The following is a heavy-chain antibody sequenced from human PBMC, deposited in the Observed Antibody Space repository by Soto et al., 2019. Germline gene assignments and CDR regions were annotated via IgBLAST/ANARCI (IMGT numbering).Heavy chain of an antibody. J-gene: IGHJ2*01. CDR2: ITPFFGTA. CDR3: AQTLGLAVAGPGRFDL. Sequence: QVQLVQSGAEVKKPGSSVKVSCKASGGTFSKYAISWVRQAPGQGLEWMGGITPFFGTANYAQKFQGRVTITADESMSTAYMERSRLRSEDTAVYYCAQTLGLAVAGPGRFDLWGRGTLVTVSS. CDR1: GGTFSKYA. V-gene: IGHV1-69*12. D-gene: IGHD6-19*01.